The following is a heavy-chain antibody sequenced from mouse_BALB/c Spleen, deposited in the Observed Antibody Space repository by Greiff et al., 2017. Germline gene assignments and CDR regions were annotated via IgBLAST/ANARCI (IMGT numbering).Heavy chain of an antibody. CDR1: GYAFSSYW. V-gene: IGHV1-80*01. CDR3: ARQLGLRDWFAY. D-gene: IGHD3-1*01. Sequence: VKLQESGAELVRPGSSVKISCKASGYAFSSYWMNWVKQRPGQGLEWIGQIYPGDGDTNYNGKFKGKATLTADKSSSTAYMQLSSLTSEDSAVYFCARQLGLRDWFAYWGQGTLVTVSA. CDR2: IYPGDGDT. J-gene: IGHJ3*01.